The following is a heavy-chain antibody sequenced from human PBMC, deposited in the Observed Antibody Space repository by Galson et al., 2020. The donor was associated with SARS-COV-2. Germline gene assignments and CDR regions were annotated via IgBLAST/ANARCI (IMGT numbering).Heavy chain of an antibody. CDR2: IYYSGST. D-gene: IGHD3-10*01. J-gene: IGHJ5*02. V-gene: IGHV4-39*01. Sequence: SETLSLTCTVSGGSISSSSYYWGWIRQPPGKGLEWIGSIYYSGSTYYNPSLKSRVTISVDTSKNQFSLKLSSVTAADTAVYYCAGTYYYASNWFDPWGQGTLVTVSS. CDR1: GGSISSSSYY. CDR3: AGTYYYASNWFDP.